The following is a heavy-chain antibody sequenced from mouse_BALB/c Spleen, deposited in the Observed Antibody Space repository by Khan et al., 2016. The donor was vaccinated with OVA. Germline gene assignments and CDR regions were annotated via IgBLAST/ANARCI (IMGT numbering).Heavy chain of an antibody. CDR3: ARVGPYHANYGAWFAY. Sequence: QVQLQQSGAELARPGASVKMSCKASGYTFTSYTMHWVKQRPGQGLEWIGYMTPSNGYTNYNQKFRDKATLTADKSSSTAYMQLSILTSEDSAVYYCARVGPYHANYGAWFAYWGQGTLVTVSA. CDR1: GYTFTSYT. CDR2: MTPSNGYT. J-gene: IGHJ3*01. D-gene: IGHD2-10*01. V-gene: IGHV1-4*01.